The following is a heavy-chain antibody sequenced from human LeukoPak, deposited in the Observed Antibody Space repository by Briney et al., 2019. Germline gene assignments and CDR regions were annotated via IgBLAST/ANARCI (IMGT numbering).Heavy chain of an antibody. CDR1: GGSISSSSYY. D-gene: IGHD6-13*01. J-gene: IGHJ6*02. V-gene: IGHV4-39*02. Sequence: SETLSLTCIVSGGSISSSSYYWGWIRQPPGKGLEWIGSIYYSGSTYYNPSLKSRVTISVDTSKNQFSLKLSSVTAADTAVYYCARESPYSSSWYLGYGMDVWGQGTTVTVSS. CDR2: IYYSGST. CDR3: ARESPYSSSWYLGYGMDV.